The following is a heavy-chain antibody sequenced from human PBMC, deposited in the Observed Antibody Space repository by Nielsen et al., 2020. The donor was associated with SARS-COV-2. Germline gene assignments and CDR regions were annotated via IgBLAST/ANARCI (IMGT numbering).Heavy chain of an antibody. J-gene: IGHJ4*02. CDR1: GGSISSYY. D-gene: IGHD3-22*01. CDR2: IYTSGST. V-gene: IGHV4-4*07. CDR3: ARGLYYYDSSGYYFDY. Sequence: SETLSLTCTVSGGSISSYYWSWIRQPAGKGLGWIGRIYTSGSTNYNPSLKSRVTMSVDTSKNQFSLKLSSVTAADTAVYYCARGLYYYDSSGYYFDYWGQGTLVTVSS.